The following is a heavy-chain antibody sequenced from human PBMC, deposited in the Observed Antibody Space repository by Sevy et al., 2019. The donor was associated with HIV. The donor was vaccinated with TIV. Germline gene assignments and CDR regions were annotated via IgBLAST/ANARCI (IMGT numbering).Heavy chain of an antibody. Sequence: GGSLRLSCAASGFTFSSYSMIWVRQSPGKGLEWVSCISGSGGHTYYADSVKGRFTISRDNLKNTLYLQMNSLRVDDRALYYCAKGNFDTTLDYWGQGTLVTVSS. CDR2: ISGSGGHT. D-gene: IGHD1-1*01. CDR3: AKGNFDTTLDY. V-gene: IGHV3-23*01. J-gene: IGHJ4*02. CDR1: GFTFSSYS.